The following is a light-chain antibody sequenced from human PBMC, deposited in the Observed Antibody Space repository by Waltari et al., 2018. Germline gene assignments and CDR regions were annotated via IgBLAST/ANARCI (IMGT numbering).Light chain of an antibody. J-gene: IGKJ2*01. CDR3: QQYGSSPLT. CDR1: QCVSDRR. Sequence: IVLTQSPGTLSLSPGERATLSCRASQCVSDRRLAWNQQKLGQAPRPLIHGASTRATGILDRFSGSGSGTDFTLTINIVEPEDFAVYYCQQYGSSPLTLSQGTKLEI. CDR2: GAS. V-gene: IGKV3-20*01.